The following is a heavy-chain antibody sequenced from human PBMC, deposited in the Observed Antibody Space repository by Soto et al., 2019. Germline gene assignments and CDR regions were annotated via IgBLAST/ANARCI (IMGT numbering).Heavy chain of an antibody. CDR2: ITGSGDTT. Sequence: QLLESGGGLVQPGGSLRLSCAGFTFNGQDMIYAMTWVRQAPGKGLEWIYSITGSGDTTDYADSVKGRFTISRDNSRNTLFLQISSLMSKDTAVYFCAIRDGPGGGFGGGYWSQGILVTVSS. V-gene: IGHV3-23*01. D-gene: IGHD3-10*01. CDR1: FTFNGQDMIYA. J-gene: IGHJ4*02. CDR3: AIRDGPGGGFGGGY.